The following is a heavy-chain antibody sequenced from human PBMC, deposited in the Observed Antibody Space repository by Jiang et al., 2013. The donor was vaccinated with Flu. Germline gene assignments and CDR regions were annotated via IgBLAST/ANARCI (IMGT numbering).Heavy chain of an antibody. Sequence: LLKPSETLSLTCAVYGGSFSGYYWSWIRQPPGKGLEWIGEINHSGSINYNPSLKSRVTISVDTSKNQFSLKLNSVTAADTAVYYCARPLGFCTSTSCYDDMDVWGQGTTVTVSS. CDR3: ARPLGFCTSTSCYDDMDV. J-gene: IGHJ6*01. CDR2: INHSGSI. D-gene: IGHD2-2*01. V-gene: IGHV4-34*01. CDR1: GGSFSGYY.